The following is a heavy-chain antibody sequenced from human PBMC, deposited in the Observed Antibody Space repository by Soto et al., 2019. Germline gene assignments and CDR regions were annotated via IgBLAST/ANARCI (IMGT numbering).Heavy chain of an antibody. V-gene: IGHV1-69*01. CDR1: GGTFSSYA. Sequence: QVQLVQSGAEVKKPGSSVKVSCKAPGGTFSSYAISWVRQAPGQGLEWMGGIIPIFGTANYAQKFQGRVTITADESTSTAYMELSSLRSEDTAVYYCARDRCSSTSCLRANWFDPWGQGTLVTVSS. J-gene: IGHJ5*02. CDR3: ARDRCSSTSCLRANWFDP. CDR2: IIPIFGTA. D-gene: IGHD2-2*01.